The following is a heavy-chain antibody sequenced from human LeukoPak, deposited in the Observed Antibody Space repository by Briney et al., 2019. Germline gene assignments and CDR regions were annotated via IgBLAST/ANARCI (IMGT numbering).Heavy chain of an antibody. Sequence: YPGRSLRLSCAASGFTFDDYAMHWVRQAPGKGMGWVSGISWNSGSIGYADSVKGRFTSFRDNTKNSLYLQMHRLRAEDMALYYCAKDISGTRELLTLDYWGQGTLVTVSS. CDR1: GFTFDDYA. CDR3: AKDISGTRELLTLDY. CDR2: ISWNSGSI. J-gene: IGHJ4*02. D-gene: IGHD1-26*01. V-gene: IGHV3-9*03.